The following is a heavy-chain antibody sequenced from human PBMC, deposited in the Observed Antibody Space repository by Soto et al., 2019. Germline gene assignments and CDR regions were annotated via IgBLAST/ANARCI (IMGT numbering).Heavy chain of an antibody. CDR2: INQDGSEK. J-gene: IGHJ4*02. CDR1: RCTFSSYW. CDR3: ARDVTAVAATFDY. D-gene: IGHD6-19*01. Sequence: WGPLRFPCAASRCTFSSYWMSWVRQAPGKGLEWVANINQDGSEKYYVDSVKGRFTISRDNAKNSLYLQMNSLRSEDTAVYYCARDVTAVAATFDYWGQGTLVTVSS. V-gene: IGHV3-7*03.